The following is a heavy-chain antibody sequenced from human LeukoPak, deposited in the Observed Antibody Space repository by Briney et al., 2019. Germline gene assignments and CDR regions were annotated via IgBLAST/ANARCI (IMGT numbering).Heavy chain of an antibody. CDR2: ISSDSSYI. J-gene: IGHJ4*02. CDR1: GFTFSDYT. Sequence: PGGSLRLSCAASGFTFSDYTMTWVRQAPGKGLEWVASISSDSSYIDYADSVKGRFTISRDNAKNSLFLKTDTLRGDDTGIYYCARDPNVSGITPYYFDFWGQGTLVTVSS. V-gene: IGHV3-21*01. CDR3: ARDPNVSGITPYYFDF. D-gene: IGHD3-10*01.